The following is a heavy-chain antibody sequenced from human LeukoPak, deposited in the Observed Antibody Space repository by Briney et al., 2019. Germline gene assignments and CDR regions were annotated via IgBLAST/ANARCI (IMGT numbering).Heavy chain of an antibody. Sequence: PGGSLRLSCAASGFTFSSYWMHWVRHAPGKGLVWVSHIDADGRSTSYADSVKGRFTISRDNVKNTLYLQMNSLRVEDTAVYYCTSSFRNGRNWGQGTLVTVSS. V-gene: IGHV3-74*01. CDR2: IDADGRST. D-gene: IGHD2-8*01. CDR3: TSSFRNGRN. CDR1: GFTFSSYW. J-gene: IGHJ4*02.